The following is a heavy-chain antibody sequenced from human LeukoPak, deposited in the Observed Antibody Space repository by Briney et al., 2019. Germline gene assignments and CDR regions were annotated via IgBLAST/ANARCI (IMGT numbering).Heavy chain of an antibody. J-gene: IGHJ6*02. D-gene: IGHD3-16*01. CDR2: INHNGNVN. CDR1: GFTFSSYA. V-gene: IGHV3-7*03. CDR3: ARGGGLDV. Sequence: GGSLRLSCAASGFTFSSYAMSWVRQAPGKGLEWVASINHNGNVNYYVDSVKGRFTISRDNAKNSLYLQMSNLRAEDTAVYFCARGGGLDVWGQGATVTVSS.